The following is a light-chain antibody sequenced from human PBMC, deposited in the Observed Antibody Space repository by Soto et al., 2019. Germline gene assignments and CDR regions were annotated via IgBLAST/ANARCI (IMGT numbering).Light chain of an antibody. CDR3: SSYAGSNNVM. CDR1: SSDVGGYNH. J-gene: IGLJ3*02. Sequence: QPVLTQPPSASGSPGQSVTISCTGTSSDVGGYNHVSWIQQHQGKAPKLIIYEVNKRPSGVPDRFSASKSGNTASLTVSGRQAEDEAEYYCSSYAGSNNVMFGGGTKLTVL. CDR2: EVN. V-gene: IGLV2-8*01.